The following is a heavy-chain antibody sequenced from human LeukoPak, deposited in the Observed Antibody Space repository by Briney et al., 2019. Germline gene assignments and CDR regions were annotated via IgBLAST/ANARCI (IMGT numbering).Heavy chain of an antibody. D-gene: IGHD6-19*01. CDR3: ARAIAVAGTTNWFDP. CDR1: GGSISSSSYY. Sequence: SETLSLTCTVSGGSISSSSYYWGWIRQPPGKGLEWIGSIYYSGSTYYNPSLKSRVTISVDTSKNQFSLKLSSVTAADTAVYYCARAIAVAGTTNWFDPWGQGTLVTVSS. J-gene: IGHJ5*02. V-gene: IGHV4-39*07. CDR2: IYYSGST.